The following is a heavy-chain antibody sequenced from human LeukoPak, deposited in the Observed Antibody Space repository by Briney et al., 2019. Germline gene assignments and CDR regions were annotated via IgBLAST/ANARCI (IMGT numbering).Heavy chain of an antibody. CDR1: GGSISGYY. J-gene: IGHJ4*02. Sequence: SETLSLTCTVSGGSISGYYWSWLRQPPGRGLEWIGYFYYSGSTNYNPSLKGRVTISVDTSKNQFSPMLSSVTAADTAVYYCARGPNSGYGRFDYWGQGTLVTVSS. CDR3: ARGPNSGYGRFDY. V-gene: IGHV4-59*01. D-gene: IGHD5-12*01. CDR2: FYYSGST.